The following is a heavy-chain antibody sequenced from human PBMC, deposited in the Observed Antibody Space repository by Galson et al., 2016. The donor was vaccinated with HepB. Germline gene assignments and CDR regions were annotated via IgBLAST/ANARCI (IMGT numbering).Heavy chain of an antibody. D-gene: IGHD3-10*01. Sequence: ETLSLTCTVSGVSISSLSYYWGWIRQPPGKGLEWIGSIYYSGNSYYNPSLKSRGTISVDTSKNQFSLQLSSVTAADTAVYYCARRNYYGSGEVAFDIWGQGTMVTVSS. CDR3: ARRNYYGSGEVAFDI. J-gene: IGHJ3*02. V-gene: IGHV4-39*01. CDR1: GVSISSLSYY. CDR2: IYYSGNS.